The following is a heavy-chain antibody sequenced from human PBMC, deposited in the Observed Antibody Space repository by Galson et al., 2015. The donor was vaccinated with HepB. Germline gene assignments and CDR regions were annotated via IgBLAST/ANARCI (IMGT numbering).Heavy chain of an antibody. Sequence: SVKVSCKASGGTFSSYAISWVRQAPGQGLEWMGGIIPIFGTANYAQKFQGRVTITADESTSTAYMELSSLRSEDTAVYYCARDRSTYYDFWSGQNIPGGYYYYYMDVWGKGTTVTVSS. D-gene: IGHD3-3*01. J-gene: IGHJ6*03. CDR1: GGTFSSYA. CDR2: IIPIFGTA. CDR3: ARDRSTYYDFWSGQNIPGGYYYYYMDV. V-gene: IGHV1-69*13.